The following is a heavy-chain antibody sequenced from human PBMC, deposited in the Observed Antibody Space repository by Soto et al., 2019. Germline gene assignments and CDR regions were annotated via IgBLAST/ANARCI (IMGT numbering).Heavy chain of an antibody. Sequence: SETLSLTCTVSGGSISSYYWSWIRQPPGKGLEWIGYISYSGSTNYNPSLKSRVTISVDTSKNQFSLKVTSVTAADTAIYFCAKQDCSGKKCYRDFEYWGHGTPVTGTS. J-gene: IGHJ4*01. V-gene: IGHV4-59*08. D-gene: IGHD2-15*01. CDR1: GGSISSYY. CDR2: ISYSGST. CDR3: AKQDCSGKKCYRDFEY.